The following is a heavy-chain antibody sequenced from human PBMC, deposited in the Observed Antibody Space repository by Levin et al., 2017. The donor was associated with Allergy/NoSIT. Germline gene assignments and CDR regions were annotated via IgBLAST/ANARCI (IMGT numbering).Heavy chain of an antibody. V-gene: IGHV3-21*01. CDR3: ARDAHSSSSLDPDYYYYYGMDG. Sequence: GESLKISCAASGFTFSSYSMNWVRQAPGKGLEWVSSISSSSSYIYYADSVKGRFTISRDNAKNSLYLQMNSLRAEDTAVYYCARDAHSSSSLDPDYYYYYGMDGWGKGTTVTVSS. D-gene: IGHD6-6*01. J-gene: IGHJ6*04. CDR2: ISSSSSYI. CDR1: GFTFSSYS.